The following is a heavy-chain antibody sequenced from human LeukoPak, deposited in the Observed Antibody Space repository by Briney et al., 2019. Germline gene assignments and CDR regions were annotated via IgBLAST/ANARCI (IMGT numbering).Heavy chain of an antibody. D-gene: IGHD2-15*01. V-gene: IGHV3-23*01. CDR3: ARDGDVGRLLSYYYYYYGMDV. CDR2: ISGGTGGST. CDR1: GFTFNDYA. J-gene: IGHJ6*04. Sequence: GGSLRLSCAASGFTFNDYAINWVRQAPGKGLEWVSVISGGTGGSTYYADSVKGRFTISRDNAKNSLYLQMNSLRAEDTAVYYCARDGDVGRLLSYYYYYYGMDVWGKGTTVTVSS.